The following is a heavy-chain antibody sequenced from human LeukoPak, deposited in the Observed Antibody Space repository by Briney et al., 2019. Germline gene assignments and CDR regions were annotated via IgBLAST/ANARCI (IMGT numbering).Heavy chain of an antibody. J-gene: IGHJ4*02. CDR1: GFTFSSYA. D-gene: IGHD3-9*01. V-gene: IGHV3-23*01. CDR3: ARDRLHYDSLTGYPAD. CDR2: IVGSGDIT. Sequence: GGSLRLSCAASGFTFSSYAVSWVRQAPGKGLEWVSRIVGSGDITYYEDSVKGRFTISRDKSKNTVYLQMNSLRAEDTAVYYCARDRLHYDSLTGYPADWGQGTLVTVSS.